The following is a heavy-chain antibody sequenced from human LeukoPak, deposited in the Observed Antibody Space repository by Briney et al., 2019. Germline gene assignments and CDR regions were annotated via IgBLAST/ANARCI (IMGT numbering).Heavy chain of an antibody. V-gene: IGHV1-69*05. CDR1: GGTFSSYA. CDR3: ARENSGWIRTVTTPYFDY. D-gene: IGHD4-17*01. Sequence: ASVKVSCKASGGTFSSYAISWVRQAPGQGLEWMGGIIPIFGTANYAQKFQGRVTITTDESTSTAYMELRSLRSEDTAVYYCARENSGWIRTVTTPYFDYWGQGTLVTVSS. J-gene: IGHJ4*02. CDR2: IIPIFGTA.